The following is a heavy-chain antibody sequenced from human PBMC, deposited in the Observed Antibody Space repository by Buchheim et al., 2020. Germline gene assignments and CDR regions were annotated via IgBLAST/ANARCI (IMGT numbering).Heavy chain of an antibody. J-gene: IGHJ6*03. Sequence: QVQLQQWGAGLLKPSETLSLTCAVSGGSFSDYYWSWIRQPPGKGLEWIGEINHSGSTNYNPSLKSRVTTSVDTSNNQFSLKVNSVTAADTAVYYCARGRYYGSRVGFGVASVPMLYYYYMDVWGKGTT. CDR2: INHSGST. CDR3: ARGRYYGSRVGFGVASVPMLYYYYMDV. V-gene: IGHV4-34*01. CDR1: GGSFSDYY. D-gene: IGHD3-10*01.